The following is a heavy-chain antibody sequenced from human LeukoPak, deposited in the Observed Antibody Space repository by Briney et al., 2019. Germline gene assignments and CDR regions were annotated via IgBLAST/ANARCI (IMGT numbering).Heavy chain of an antibody. CDR3: ASDRIEVDAFDI. J-gene: IGHJ3*02. CDR1: GGSISGGSYF. Sequence: SETLSLTCTVSGGSISGGSYFWSWIRQPAGKGLEWIGRICTSGSTNYNPSLKSRVTISVDTSKNQFSLKLSSVTAADTAVYYCASDRIEVDAFDIWGQGTMVTVSS. CDR2: ICTSGST. D-gene: IGHD2-15*01. V-gene: IGHV4-61*02.